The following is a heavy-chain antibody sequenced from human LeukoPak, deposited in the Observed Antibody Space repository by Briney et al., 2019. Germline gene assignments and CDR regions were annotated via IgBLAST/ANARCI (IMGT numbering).Heavy chain of an antibody. D-gene: IGHD1-26*01. J-gene: IGHJ4*02. Sequence: ASVKVSCKASGYAFTSYYMHWVRQAPGQGLEWMGMINPSGGSTSYEQKFQGRVTMTRDTSTSTVYMELSSLRSEDTAVYYCARGAGGSPSRNYFDYWGQGTLVTVSS. CDR3: ARGAGGSPSRNYFDY. CDR1: GYAFTSYY. CDR2: INPSGGST. V-gene: IGHV1-46*01.